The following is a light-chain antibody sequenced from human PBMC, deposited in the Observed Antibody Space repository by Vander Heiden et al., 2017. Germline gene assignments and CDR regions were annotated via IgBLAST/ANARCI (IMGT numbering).Light chain of an antibody. CDR2: VAS. J-gene: IGKJ4*01. Sequence: EMGITRSPGTLSLSPGERVTLSCRASQSVSSSYLAWQQQNPGQAPRLLIYVASSSVNGIPAKSSGSGLGTDVALTISSRGREDFAVYYGEEDARCLTFGGGTKVEIK. V-gene: IGKV3-20*01. CDR3: EEDARCLT. CDR1: QSVSSSY.